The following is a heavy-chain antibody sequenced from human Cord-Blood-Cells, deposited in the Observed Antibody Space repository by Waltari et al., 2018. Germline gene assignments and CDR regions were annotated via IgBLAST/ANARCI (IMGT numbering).Heavy chain of an antibody. J-gene: IGHJ2*01. Sequence: QVQLQQWGAGLLKPSETLSLTCAVYGGSFSGYYWSWIRQPPGKGLEWIVEINHIGSTNSTRSRKSRVTISVNTSKNQFSLKLSSVTAAATAVYYCARNEGARQSNWYFDLWGRGTLVTVSS. CDR2: INHIGST. CDR1: GGSFSGYY. V-gene: IGHV4-34*01. CDR3: ARNEGARQSNWYFDL. D-gene: IGHD6-6*01.